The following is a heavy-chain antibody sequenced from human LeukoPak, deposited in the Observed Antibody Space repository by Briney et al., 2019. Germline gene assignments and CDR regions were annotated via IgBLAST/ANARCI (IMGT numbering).Heavy chain of an antibody. CDR2: TNGATGNT. D-gene: IGHD4-23*01. V-gene: IGHV1-3*02. J-gene: IGHJ4*02. CDR1: GYIFPNYA. CDR3: ARSPGGNARTWLDY. Sequence: ASVKVSCKPSGYIFPNYALHWVRQAPGQRLEWMGWTNGATGNTRFSQDFQGRLTITMDTSARTGYMELSSLRSEDTAAYYCARSPGGNARTWLDYWGRGTLVTVSS.